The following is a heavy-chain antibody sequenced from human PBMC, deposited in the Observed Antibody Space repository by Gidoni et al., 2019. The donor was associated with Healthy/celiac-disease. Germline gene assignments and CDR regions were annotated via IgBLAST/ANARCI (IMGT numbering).Heavy chain of an antibody. D-gene: IGHD2-2*01. J-gene: IGHJ4*02. V-gene: IGHV4-61*02. CDR3: ARAVVPKGAPFDY. CDR1: GGSISSGSYY. CDR2: IYTSGST. Sequence: QVQLQESGTGLVKPSQTLSLTCTVSGGSISSGSYYWSWIRQPAGKGLEWIGRIYTSGSTNYNPSLKIRVTISVDTSKNQFSLKLSSVTAADTAVYYCARAVVPKGAPFDYWGQGTLVTVSS.